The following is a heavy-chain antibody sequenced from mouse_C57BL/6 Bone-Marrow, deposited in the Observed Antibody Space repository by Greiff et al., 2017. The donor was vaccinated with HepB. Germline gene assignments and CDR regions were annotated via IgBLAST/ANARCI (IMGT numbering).Heavy chain of an antibody. CDR2: IYPGSGST. Sequence: VQLHQPGAELVKPGASVKMSCKASGYTFTSYWITWVKQRPGQGLEWIGDIYPGSGSTNYNEKFKSKATLTVDTSSSTAYMQLSSLTSEDSAVYYCARRGGYDGAMDYWGQGTSVTVSS. CDR3: ARRGGYDGAMDY. J-gene: IGHJ4*01. V-gene: IGHV1-55*01. D-gene: IGHD2-2*01. CDR1: GYTFTSYW.